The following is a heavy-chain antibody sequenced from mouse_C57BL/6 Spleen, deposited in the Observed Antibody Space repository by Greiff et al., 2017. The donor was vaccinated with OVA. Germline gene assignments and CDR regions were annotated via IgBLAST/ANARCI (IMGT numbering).Heavy chain of an antibody. CDR3: ARAYYSNSAGFDYAMDY. Sequence: QVQLQQPGAELVRPGTSVKLSCKASGYTFTSYWMHWVKQRPGQGLEWIGVIDPSDSYTNYNQKFKGKATLTVDTSSSTAYMQLSSLTSEESAVYYCARAYYSNSAGFDYAMDYWGQGTSVTVSS. CDR1: GYTFTSYW. V-gene: IGHV1-59*01. D-gene: IGHD2-5*01. CDR2: IDPSDSYT. J-gene: IGHJ4*01.